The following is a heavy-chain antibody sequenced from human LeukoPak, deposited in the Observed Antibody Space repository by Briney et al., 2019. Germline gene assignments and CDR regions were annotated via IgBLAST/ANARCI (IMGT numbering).Heavy chain of an antibody. Sequence: PGRSLRLSCAASGFTFSSYGMHWVRQAPGKGLEWVAVISYDGSNKYYADSVKGRFTISRDNSKNTLYLQMNSLRAEDTAVYYCAKDRKRYSYGNTLSTWGQGTLVTVSS. J-gene: IGHJ4*02. CDR3: AKDRKRYSYGNTLST. CDR1: GFTFSSYG. V-gene: IGHV3-30*18. D-gene: IGHD5-18*01. CDR2: ISYDGSNK.